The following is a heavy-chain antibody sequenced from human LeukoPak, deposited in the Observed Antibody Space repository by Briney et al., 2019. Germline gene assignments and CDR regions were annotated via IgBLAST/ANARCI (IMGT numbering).Heavy chain of an antibody. J-gene: IGHJ4*02. CDR1: GYPFTSYY. CDR3: ARDPTPYYYDSSGYLDY. D-gene: IGHD3-22*01. V-gene: IGHV1-2*02. CDR2: INPNSGGT. Sequence: ASVKVSCKASGYPFTSYYINWVRQAPGQGLEWMGWINPNSGGTNYAQKFQGRVTMTRDTSISTAYMELSRLRSDDTAVYYCARDPTPYYYDSSGYLDYWGQGTLVTVSS.